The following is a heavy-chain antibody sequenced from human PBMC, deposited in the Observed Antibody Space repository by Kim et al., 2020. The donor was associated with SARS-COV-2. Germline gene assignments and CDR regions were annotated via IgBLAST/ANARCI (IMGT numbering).Heavy chain of an antibody. CDR2: INHSGST. Sequence: SETLSLTCAVYGGSFSGYYWSWIRQPPGKGLEWIGEINHSGSTNYNPSLKSRVTISVDTSKNQFSLKLSSVTAADTAVYYCARSPPTERPYCSGGSCYSGWFDPWGQGTLVTVSS. D-gene: IGHD2-15*01. CDR3: ARSPPTERPYCSGGSCYSGWFDP. CDR1: GGSFSGYY. J-gene: IGHJ5*02. V-gene: IGHV4-34*01.